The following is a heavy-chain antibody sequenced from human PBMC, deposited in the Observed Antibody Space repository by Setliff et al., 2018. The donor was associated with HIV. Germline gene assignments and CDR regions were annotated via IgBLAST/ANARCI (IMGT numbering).Heavy chain of an antibody. D-gene: IGHD1-26*01. J-gene: IGHJ4*02. CDR2: ISSSSTYT. CDR1: GFIFSNYR. CDR3: ARDLYTTSYYMTGY. V-gene: IGHV3-21*04. Sequence: GESLKISCAASGFIFSNYRMNWVRQAPGKGLEWVSSISSSSTYTFYADSVKGRFTISRDNAKNSLYLQMSSLRAEDTAVYYCARDLYTTSYYMTGYWGQGTLVTVSS.